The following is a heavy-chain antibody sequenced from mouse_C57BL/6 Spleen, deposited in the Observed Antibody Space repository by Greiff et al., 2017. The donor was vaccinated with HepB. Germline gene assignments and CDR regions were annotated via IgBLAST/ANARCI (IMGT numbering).Heavy chain of an antibody. CDR1: GFNIKDYY. V-gene: IGHV14-2*01. CDR3: DAITTVDGLAY. D-gene: IGHD1-1*01. CDR2: IDPEAGET. Sequence: EVQLQQSGAELVKPGASVKLSCTASGFNIKDYYMHWVKQRTEQGLEWIGRIDPEAGETKYAPKFQGKATITADTSSNTAYRTLSSLTSEDTAVKYCDAITTVDGLAYWGQVTLVTVSA. J-gene: IGHJ3*01.